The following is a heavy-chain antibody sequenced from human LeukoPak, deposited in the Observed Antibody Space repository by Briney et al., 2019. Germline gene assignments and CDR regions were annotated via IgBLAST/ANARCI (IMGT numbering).Heavy chain of an antibody. Sequence: SETLSLTCTVSGGSISSYYWSWIRQPPGKGLEWIGYIYYSGSTNYNPSLKSRVTISVDTSKNQFSLKLSSVTAADTAVYYCARLREIPVFGVVPKSTSYFDYWGQGTLVTVSS. CDR2: IYYSGST. J-gene: IGHJ4*02. V-gene: IGHV4-59*01. CDR1: GGSISSYY. D-gene: IGHD3-3*01. CDR3: ARLREIPVFGVVPKSTSYFDY.